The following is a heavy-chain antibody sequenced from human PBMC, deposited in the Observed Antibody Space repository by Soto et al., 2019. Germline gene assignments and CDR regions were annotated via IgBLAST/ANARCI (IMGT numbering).Heavy chain of an antibody. CDR3: ARDVLSGYSSSWLYYYGMDV. CDR2: IIPIFGTA. D-gene: IGHD6-13*01. Sequence: QVQLVQSGAEVKKPGSSVKVSCKASGGTFSSYAISWVRQAPGQGLEWMGGIIPIFGTANYAQKFQGRVTITADESTSTAYMELSSLRSEDTAVYYCARDVLSGYSSSWLYYYGMDVWGQGTTVTVSS. J-gene: IGHJ6*02. V-gene: IGHV1-69*12. CDR1: GGTFSSYA.